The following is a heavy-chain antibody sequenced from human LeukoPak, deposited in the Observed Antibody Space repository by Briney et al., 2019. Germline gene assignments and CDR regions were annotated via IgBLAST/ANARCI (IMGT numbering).Heavy chain of an antibody. CDR2: ISSSYI. J-gene: IGHJ6*04. D-gene: IGHD3-10*01. Sequence: GGSLRLSCAASGFTFSSYSMNWVRQAPGKGLEWVSSISSSYIYYADSVKGRFTISRDNAKNSLYLQMNSLRAEDTAVYYCARDWSGYGSGSYYNPISMDVWGKGTTVTVSS. CDR1: GFTFSSYS. V-gene: IGHV3-21*01. CDR3: ARDWSGYGSGSYYNPISMDV.